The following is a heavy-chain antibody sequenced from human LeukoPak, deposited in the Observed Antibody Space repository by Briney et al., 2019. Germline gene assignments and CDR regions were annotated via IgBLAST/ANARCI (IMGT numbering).Heavy chain of an antibody. V-gene: IGHV3-11*06. CDR2: ISSCSIYT. CDR3: ARDVGIAVAGTSVDY. J-gene: IGHJ4*02. CDR1: GFTFSDYY. D-gene: IGHD6-19*01. Sequence: GGSLRLSCAASGFTFSDYYMSWIRQAPGKGLEGVSYISSCSIYTNYADSVKGRFTISRDNAKNSLYLQMNSLRAEDTAVYYCARDVGIAVAGTSVDYWGQGTLVTLST.